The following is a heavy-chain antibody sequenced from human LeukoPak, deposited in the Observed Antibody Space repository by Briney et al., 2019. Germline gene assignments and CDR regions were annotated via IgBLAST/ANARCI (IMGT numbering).Heavy chain of an antibody. Sequence: SETLSLTCTVSGGSISGYYWSWIRQPPGKGLEWVGYISYSGSTNYNPSLKSRVTISVDTSKIQFSLKLSSVTAADTAIYYCARDGRAGSLFAYWGQGTLVTVSS. J-gene: IGHJ4*02. CDR3: ARDGRAGSLFAY. D-gene: IGHD6-19*01. CDR1: GGSISGYY. V-gene: IGHV4-59*01. CDR2: ISYSGST.